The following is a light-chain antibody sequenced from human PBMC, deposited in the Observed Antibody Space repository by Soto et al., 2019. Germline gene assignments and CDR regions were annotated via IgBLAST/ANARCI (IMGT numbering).Light chain of an antibody. V-gene: IGLV1-47*02. CDR3: AAWDDSLNGV. CDR2: GNN. J-gene: IGLJ1*01. Sequence: QAVVTQPPSASGTPGQRVTISCSGSSSNIGSNYVYWYQQLPGTAPKLLIYGNNQRPSGVPDRFSGSKSGTSASLAISGLRSEDEADYYCAAWDDSLNGVFGTGTKLTVL. CDR1: SSNIGSNY.